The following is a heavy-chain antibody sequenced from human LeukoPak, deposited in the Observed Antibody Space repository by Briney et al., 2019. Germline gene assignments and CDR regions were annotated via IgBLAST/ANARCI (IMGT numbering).Heavy chain of an antibody. J-gene: IGHJ4*02. V-gene: IGHV3-7*03. CDR1: GFTFSGFW. CDR3: ATPLDYYDSSGYHQGGD. CDR2: INSDGSEG. Sequence: PGGSLRLSCAVSGFTFSGFWMSWSRQAPGKGLEWVASINSDGSEGYYVDSVKGRFTISRDNAKNSLYLQMNSLRAEDTAVYYCATPLDYYDSSGYHQGGDWGQGTLVTVSS. D-gene: IGHD3-22*01.